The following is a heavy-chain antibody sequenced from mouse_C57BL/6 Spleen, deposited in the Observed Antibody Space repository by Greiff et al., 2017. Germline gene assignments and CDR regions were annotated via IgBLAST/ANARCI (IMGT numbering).Heavy chain of an antibody. V-gene: IGHV5-6*02. CDR3: AASYYYGSSPGYYAMDY. CDR2: ISSGGSYT. Sequence: EVKLVESGGDLVKPGGSLKLSCAASGFTFSSYGMSWVRQTPDKRLEWVATISSGGSYTYYPDSVKGRFTISRDNAKNTLYLQMSSLKSEDTAMYYCAASYYYGSSPGYYAMDYWGQGTSVTVSS. D-gene: IGHD1-1*01. J-gene: IGHJ4*01. CDR1: GFTFSSYG.